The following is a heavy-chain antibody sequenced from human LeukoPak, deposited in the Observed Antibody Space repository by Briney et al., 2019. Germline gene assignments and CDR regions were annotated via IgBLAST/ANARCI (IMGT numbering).Heavy chain of an antibody. CDR1: GGTLSSYA. Sequence: SVKVSCKASGGTLSSYAISWVRQAPGQGLEWMGGMIPIFGTANYAQKFQGRVTITADESTSTAYMELSSLRSEDTAVYYCARSIVVVPAAMWHGMDVWGKGTTVTVSS. J-gene: IGHJ6*04. CDR3: ARSIVVVPAAMWHGMDV. CDR2: MIPIFGTA. V-gene: IGHV1-69*01. D-gene: IGHD2-2*01.